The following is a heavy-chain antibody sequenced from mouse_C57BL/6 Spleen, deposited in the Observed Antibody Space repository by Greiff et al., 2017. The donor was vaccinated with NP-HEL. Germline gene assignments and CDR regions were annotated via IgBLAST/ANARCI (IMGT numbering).Heavy chain of an antibody. Sequence: EVKLQESGGGLVQPGGSLKLSCAASGFTFSDYYMYWVRQTPEKRLEWVAYISNGGGSTYYPDTVKGRFTISRDNAKNTLYLQMSRLKSEDTAMYYCARHVEGFDGAMDYWGQGTSVTVSS. J-gene: IGHJ4*01. CDR3: ARHVEGFDGAMDY. V-gene: IGHV5-12*01. CDR1: GFTFSDYY. CDR2: ISNGGGST.